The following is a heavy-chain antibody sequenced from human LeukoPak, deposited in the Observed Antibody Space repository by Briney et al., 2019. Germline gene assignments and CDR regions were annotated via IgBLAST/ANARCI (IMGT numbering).Heavy chain of an antibody. J-gene: IGHJ3*01. Sequence: PGGSLRLSCAASGFTFSSYEMNWVRQAPGKGLEWVSFISSSGDTIYYTDSVKGRFTISRDNAKNSLYLQMNSLRAEDTAVYYCARDFLHLGGWGQGTMVTVSS. CDR2: ISSSGDTI. V-gene: IGHV3-48*03. CDR3: ARDFLHLGG. D-gene: IGHD3-16*01. CDR1: GFTFSSYE.